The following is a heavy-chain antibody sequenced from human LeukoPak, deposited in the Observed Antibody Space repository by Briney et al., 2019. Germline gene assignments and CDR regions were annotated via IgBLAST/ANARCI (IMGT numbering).Heavy chain of an antibody. CDR3: ARRGPYYYGSGSYYNEGYFDY. CDR1: GGSISSYY. V-gene: IGHV4-59*01. D-gene: IGHD3-10*01. J-gene: IGHJ4*02. Sequence: SETLSLTCSVSGGSISSYYWSWIRQPPGKGLEWIGYMFYSGSTIYSPSLRSRVTISVDTSKNQFFLKLSSVTAADTAVYYCARRGPYYYGSGSYYNEGYFDYWGQRTLVSVSS. CDR2: MFYSGST.